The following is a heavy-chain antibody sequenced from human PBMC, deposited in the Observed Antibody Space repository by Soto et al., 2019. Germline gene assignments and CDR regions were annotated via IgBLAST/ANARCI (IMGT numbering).Heavy chain of an antibody. CDR1: GGSISSSSYY. Sequence: PSETLSLTCTVSGGSISSSSYYWSWIRQPPGKGLEWIGEINHSGSTNYNPSLKSRVTISVDTSKNQFSLKLSSVTAADTAVYYCARDEEYCTNGVCSLTFDYWGQGTLVTVSS. J-gene: IGHJ4*02. V-gene: IGHV4-39*07. CDR2: INHSGST. CDR3: ARDEEYCTNGVCSLTFDY. D-gene: IGHD2-8*01.